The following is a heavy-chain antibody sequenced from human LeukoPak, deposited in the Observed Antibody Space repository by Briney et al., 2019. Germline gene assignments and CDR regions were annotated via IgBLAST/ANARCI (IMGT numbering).Heavy chain of an antibody. CDR1: GFTFSNYA. J-gene: IGHJ4*02. Sequence: PGGSLRLSCAASGFTFSNYAIHWVRQAPGKGLEWVAVISYDGSNKYYADSVKGRFTISRDNSENTLYLQMNSLRAEDTAVYYCAKDPRDHSYGWNWRYFDYWGQGTLVTVSA. CDR2: ISYDGSNK. D-gene: IGHD5-18*01. V-gene: IGHV3-30*04. CDR3: AKDPRDHSYGWNWRYFDY.